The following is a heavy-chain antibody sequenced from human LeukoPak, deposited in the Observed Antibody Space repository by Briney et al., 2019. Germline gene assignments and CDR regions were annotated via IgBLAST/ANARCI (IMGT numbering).Heavy chain of an antibody. Sequence: PSQTLSLTCTVSGGSISSGSYYWSWIRQPAGTGLEWIGRINTSGSTNYNPSLKSRVTISVDTSKNQFSLKLSSVTAADTAVYYYASIQSYYFGLDVWGQGTTVTVSS. D-gene: IGHD4-11*01. CDR2: INTSGST. V-gene: IGHV4-61*02. J-gene: IGHJ6*02. CDR1: GGSISSGSYY. CDR3: ASIQSYYFGLDV.